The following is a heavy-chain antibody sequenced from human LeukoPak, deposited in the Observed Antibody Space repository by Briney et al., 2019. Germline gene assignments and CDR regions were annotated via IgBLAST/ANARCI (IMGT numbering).Heavy chain of an antibody. D-gene: IGHD3-16*02. CDR2: ISGSGGST. V-gene: IGHV3-23*01. CDR3: AKDLPDLRLGELSWAVDFGY. Sequence: PGGSLRLSCAASGFTFSSYAMSWVRQAPGKGLKWVSAISGSGGSTYYADSVKGRFTISRDNSKNTLYLQMNSLRAEDTAVYYCAKDLPDLRLGELSWAVDFGYWGQGTLVTVSS. CDR1: GFTFSSYA. J-gene: IGHJ4*02.